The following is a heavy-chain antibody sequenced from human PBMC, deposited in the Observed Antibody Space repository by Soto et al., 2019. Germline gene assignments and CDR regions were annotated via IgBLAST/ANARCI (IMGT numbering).Heavy chain of an antibody. J-gene: IGHJ4*02. CDR1: GDTFNFYT. Sequence: QVQLVQSGSDVKKAGSSVKVSCKASGDTFNFYTINWVRQAPELGLEWMGRFNPIFSMSNYAQKFEGRVTITADKSTNTAYIELSRLRVEDMAMYYCVTSYGSGYRAFDFWGQGALVTFSS. CDR3: VTSYGSGYRAFDF. V-gene: IGHV1-69*02. D-gene: IGHD3-10*01. CDR2: FNPIFSMS.